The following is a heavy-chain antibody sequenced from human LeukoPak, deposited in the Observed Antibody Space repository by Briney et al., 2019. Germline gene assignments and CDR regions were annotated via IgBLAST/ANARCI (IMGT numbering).Heavy chain of an antibody. CDR2: IKQDGSEK. V-gene: IGHV3-7*01. CDR3: ARDPPTTDYYDSSGYPDFDY. CDR1: EFTFSSYW. Sequence: GGSLRLSCAAPEFTFSSYWMSWVRQAPGKGLEWVANIKQDGSEKYYVDSVKGRFTISRDNAKNSLYLQMNSLRAEDTAVYYCARDPPTTDYYDSSGYPDFDYWGQGTLVTVSS. J-gene: IGHJ4*02. D-gene: IGHD3-22*01.